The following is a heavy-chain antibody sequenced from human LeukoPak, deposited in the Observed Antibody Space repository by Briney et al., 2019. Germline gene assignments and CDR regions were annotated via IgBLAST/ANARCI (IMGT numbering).Heavy chain of an antibody. V-gene: IGHV3-53*01. CDR1: GFTVSSNY. Sequence: GGSLRLSCAASGFTVSSNYMSWVRQAPGKGLEWVSVIYSGGSTYYADSVKGRFTISRDNSKNTLYLQMNSLRAEDTAVYYCARQYSSGLRGDAFDIWGQGTMVTVSS. J-gene: IGHJ3*02. D-gene: IGHD6-19*01. CDR2: IYSGGST. CDR3: ARQYSSGLRGDAFDI.